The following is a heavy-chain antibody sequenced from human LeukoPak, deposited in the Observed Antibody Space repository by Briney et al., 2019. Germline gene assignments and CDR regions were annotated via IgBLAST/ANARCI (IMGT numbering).Heavy chain of an antibody. J-gene: IGHJ4*01. D-gene: IGHD4-23*01. CDR2: IIPIFGTA. CDR3: AAGRTTVVTPPFGF. CDR1: GGTFSSYA. Sequence: SVKVSCKASGGTFSSYAISWVRQAPGQGLEWMGGIIPIFGTANYAQKFQGRVTITADESTSTAYMELSSLRSEDTAVYYCAAGRTTVVTPPFGFWGQGTLVNVSS. V-gene: IGHV1-69*01.